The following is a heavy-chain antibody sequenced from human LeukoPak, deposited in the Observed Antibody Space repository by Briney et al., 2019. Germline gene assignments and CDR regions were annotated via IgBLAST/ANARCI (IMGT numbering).Heavy chain of an antibody. Sequence: GGSLRLSCAASGFTFSTYWMTWVRQAPGKGLEWVANIQQDGSEKYYVDSVKGRFTISRDNAKNSLYLQMNSLRAEDTAVYYCAKAGLLTTYYYYMDVWGKGATVTVSS. CDR2: IQQDGSEK. J-gene: IGHJ6*03. CDR1: GFTFSTYW. V-gene: IGHV3-7*03. D-gene: IGHD1-14*01. CDR3: AKAGLLTTYYYYMDV.